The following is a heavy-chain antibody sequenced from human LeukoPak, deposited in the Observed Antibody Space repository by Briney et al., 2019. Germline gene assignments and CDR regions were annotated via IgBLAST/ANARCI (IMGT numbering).Heavy chain of an antibody. D-gene: IGHD4-17*01. CDR1: GYRFITFG. CDR3: ARNYGDYDYYYYYGMDV. J-gene: IGHJ6*02. CDR2: MNPKSDNV. Sequence: ASVKVSCKTSGYRFITFGINWVRQAPGQGLEWMGWMNPKSDNVGYAQKFQGRVTMTRNTSISTAYMELSSLRSEDTAVYYCARNYGDYDYYYYYGMDVWGQGTTVTVSS. V-gene: IGHV1-8*02.